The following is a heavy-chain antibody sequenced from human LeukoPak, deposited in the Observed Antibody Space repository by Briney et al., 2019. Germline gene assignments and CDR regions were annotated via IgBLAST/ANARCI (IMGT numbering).Heavy chain of an antibody. CDR1: GGSISSGGYS. Sequence: SETLSLTCAVSGGSISSGGYSWSWIRQPPGKGLEWIGYIYHSGSTYYNPSLKSRVTISVDRSKSQFSLKLSSVTAADTAVYYCARTDTAMVNWGQGTLVTVSS. J-gene: IGHJ4*02. CDR2: IYHSGST. V-gene: IGHV4-30-2*01. CDR3: ARTDTAMVN. D-gene: IGHD5-18*01.